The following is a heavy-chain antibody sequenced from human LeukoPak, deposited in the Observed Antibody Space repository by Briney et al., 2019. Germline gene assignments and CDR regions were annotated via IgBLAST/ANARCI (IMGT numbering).Heavy chain of an antibody. Sequence: PGGSLRLSCAASGFTFSSYSMNWVRQAPGKGLEWVSSISSSSSYIYYADSVKGRFTISRDNAKNSLYLQMNSLRAEDTAVYYCARDRKWELSQGRHYYYYGMDVWGQGTTVTVSS. V-gene: IGHV3-21*01. CDR3: ARDRKWELSQGRHYYYYGMDV. CDR2: ISSSSSYI. J-gene: IGHJ6*02. D-gene: IGHD1-26*01. CDR1: GFTFSSYS.